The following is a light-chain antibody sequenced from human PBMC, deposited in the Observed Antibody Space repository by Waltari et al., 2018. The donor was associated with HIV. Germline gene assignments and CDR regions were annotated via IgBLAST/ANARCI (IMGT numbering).Light chain of an antibody. CDR3: QQYGSSPLT. Sequence: EIVLTQSPGTLSLSPGARATLSCRASQSVTSSFLSWYQQKPGQAPRLLIYGASSRATGIPDRFSGGGSGTDFTLTISRLEPEDFAVYYCQQYGSSPLTFGGGTKVDIK. CDR1: QSVTSSF. V-gene: IGKV3-20*01. CDR2: GAS. J-gene: IGKJ4*01.